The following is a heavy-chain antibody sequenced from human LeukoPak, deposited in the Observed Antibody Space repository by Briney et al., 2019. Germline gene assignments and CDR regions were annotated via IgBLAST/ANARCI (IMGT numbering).Heavy chain of an antibody. V-gene: IGHV3-48*01. CDR2: ISSSSSTI. Sequence: GGSLRLSCAASGFTFSSYSMNWVRQAPGKGLEWVSYISSSSSTIYYADSVKGRFTISRDNAKNSLYLQMNSLRAEDTAVYYCGRPGSYRSYYFDYWGQGTLVTVSS. J-gene: IGHJ4*02. D-gene: IGHD3-16*02. CDR3: GRPGSYRSYYFDY. CDR1: GFTFSSYS.